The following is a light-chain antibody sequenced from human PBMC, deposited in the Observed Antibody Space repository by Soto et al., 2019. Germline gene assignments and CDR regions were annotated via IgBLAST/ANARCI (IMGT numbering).Light chain of an antibody. CDR3: CSYAGSYTFGVV. Sequence: QSALTQPRSVSGSPGQSVTISCTGTSSDLGGYNYVSWYQQHPGKAPKLMIYDVSKRPSGVPDRFSGSKSGNTASLTISGLQAEDEADYYCCSYAGSYTFGVVFGGGTKVTVL. CDR2: DVS. V-gene: IGLV2-11*01. CDR1: SSDLGGYNY. J-gene: IGLJ2*01.